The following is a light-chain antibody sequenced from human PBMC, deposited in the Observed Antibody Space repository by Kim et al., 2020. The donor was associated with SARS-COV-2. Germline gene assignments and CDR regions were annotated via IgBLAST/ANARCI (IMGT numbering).Light chain of an antibody. CDR3: QKYNSVPWT. Sequence: DMQMTQSPSYMSASVGDRVTITCRASQGISNYLAWYQQKPGKVPKLLIYAASSLESGVPSRFSGSGSGTEFTFTISSLQPEDVATYYFQKYNSVPWTFGQGTKVEIK. CDR2: AAS. J-gene: IGKJ1*01. CDR1: QGISNY. V-gene: IGKV1-27*01.